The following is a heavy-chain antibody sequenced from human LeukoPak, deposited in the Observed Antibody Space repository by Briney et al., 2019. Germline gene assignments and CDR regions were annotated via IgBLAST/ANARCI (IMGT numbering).Heavy chain of an antibody. Sequence: SETLSLTCTVSGDSISGYYWTWIRQPPGKGLEWIGYTYSSGSTPNCNPSLKSRVTISIDTSKSQFSLKLSSVTAADTAVYYCARRGRTSKFYFDYWGQGSLVTVSS. V-gene: IGHV4-59*01. CDR3: ARRGRTSKFYFDY. CDR2: TYSSGSTP. J-gene: IGHJ4*02. CDR1: GDSISGYY. D-gene: IGHD3-10*01.